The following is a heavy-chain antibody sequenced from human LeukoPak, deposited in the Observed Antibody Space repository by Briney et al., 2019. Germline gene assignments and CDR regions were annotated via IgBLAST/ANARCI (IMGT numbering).Heavy chain of an antibody. V-gene: IGHV4-34*01. D-gene: IGHD3-3*01. CDR2: INHSGST. CDR1: GGSFSGYY. J-gene: IGHJ3*02. Sequence: SETLSLTCAVYGGSFSGYYWSWIRQPPGKGLEWIGEINHSGSTNYNPSLKSRVTISVDTSKNQFSLKLSSVTAAATAVYYCARGSLLRITIFGVADDAFDIWGQGTMVTVSS. CDR3: ARGSLLRITIFGVADDAFDI.